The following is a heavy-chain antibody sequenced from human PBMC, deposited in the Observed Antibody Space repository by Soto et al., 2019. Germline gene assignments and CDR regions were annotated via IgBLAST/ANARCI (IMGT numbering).Heavy chain of an antibody. CDR3: ARLFYDYGDYIDAFDI. D-gene: IGHD4-17*01. J-gene: IGHJ3*02. CDR2: IYYSGST. Sequence: QVQLQESGPGLVKPSETLSLTCTVSGGSISAYYWSWIRQPPGKGLEWIGYIYYSGSTNYNPSLKSRVTISVDTSQNQFSLKLSSVTAADTAVYYCARLFYDYGDYIDAFDIWGQGTMVTVSS. V-gene: IGHV4-59*08. CDR1: GGSISAYY.